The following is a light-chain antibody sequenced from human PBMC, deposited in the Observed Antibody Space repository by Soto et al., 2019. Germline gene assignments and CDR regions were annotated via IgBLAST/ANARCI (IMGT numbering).Light chain of an antibody. J-gene: IGLJ1*01. V-gene: IGLV2-8*01. Sequence: QSALTQPPSASGSPGQSVTISCTGTSSDVGANNYVSWYQQHPGKAPKLMIYEVTKRPSGVPXXFSGSKSGNTASLTVSGXQXEXXXXXYCSSYAGTNRVFGTGTKLTVL. CDR2: EVT. CDR1: SSDVGANNY. CDR3: SSYAGTNRV.